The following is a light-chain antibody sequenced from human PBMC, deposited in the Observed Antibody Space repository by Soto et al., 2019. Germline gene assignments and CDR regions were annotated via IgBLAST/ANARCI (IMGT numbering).Light chain of an antibody. CDR2: ESS. J-gene: IGLJ1*01. Sequence: QSALTQPASVSGSPGQSITISCTGTSSDVGGYNSVSWYQQHPGKAPKLIIYESSNRPSGVSNRFSGSKSGNTASLTISGLQAEDEADYCCSSYTSSVTYVFGTGTKLTVL. CDR3: SSYTSSVTYV. V-gene: IGLV2-14*03. CDR1: SSDVGGYNS.